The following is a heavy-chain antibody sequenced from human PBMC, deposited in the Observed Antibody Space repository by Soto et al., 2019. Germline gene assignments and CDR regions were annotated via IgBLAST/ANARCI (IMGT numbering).Heavy chain of an antibody. J-gene: IGHJ4*01. D-gene: IGHD5-18*01. CDR3: ARAVGGSSYVYHPAD. V-gene: IGHV3-23*01. CDR1: GFIFSSSA. CDR2: LSAGGTAT. Sequence: EVQLLESGGGLVHPGGSLRLSCTASGFIFSSSAMTWVRQAPGKGLEWVSGLSAGGTATYYSDTVMGRFNISRDKSKNTLYLQVNSLRVEDTALYYCARAVGGSSYVYHPADWGHGTLVTVSS.